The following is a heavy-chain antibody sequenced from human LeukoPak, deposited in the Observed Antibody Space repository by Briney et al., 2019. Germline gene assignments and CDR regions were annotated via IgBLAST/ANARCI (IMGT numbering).Heavy chain of an antibody. V-gene: IGHV4-30-2*01. CDR1: GDSISSGGFY. CDR2: IYHSGST. D-gene: IGHD6-13*01. Sequence: SETLSLTCTVSGDSISSGGFYWSWIRQPPGKGLEWIGYIYHSGSTYYNPSLKSRVTISVDRSKNQFSLKLSSVTAADTAVYYCARGYSSLNWFDPWGQGTLVTVSS. J-gene: IGHJ5*02. CDR3: ARGYSSLNWFDP.